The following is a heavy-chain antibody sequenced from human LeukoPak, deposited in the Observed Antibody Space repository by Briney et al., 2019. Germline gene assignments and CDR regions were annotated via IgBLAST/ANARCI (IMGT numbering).Heavy chain of an antibody. D-gene: IGHD5-18*01. CDR2: IKDGGSNT. Sequence: PGGSLRLSCAASGITLIGRWMTWVRQAPGKGLEWVAPIKDGGSNTYYVDSVKGRFTISRDNAKNSLYLQMSNLRVEDTAVYYCVDLGYSDCGQGAQVTVSS. CDR1: GITLIGRW. J-gene: IGHJ4*02. CDR3: VDLGYSD. V-gene: IGHV3-7*01.